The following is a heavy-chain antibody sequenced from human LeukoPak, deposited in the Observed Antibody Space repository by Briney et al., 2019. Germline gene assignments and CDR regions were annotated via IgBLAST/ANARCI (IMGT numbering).Heavy chain of an antibody. CDR2: ISSSSPYI. D-gene: IGHD2-2*01. CDR1: GFTFSSYS. V-gene: IGHV3-21*01. Sequence: GGSLRLSCAASGFTFSSYSMNWVRQAPGKGLEWVSSISSSSPYIYYADSLRGRFTISRGNAKNSLYLQMNSLRAEDTAVYYCARGGVPAAMGWFDPWGQGTLVTVSS. CDR3: ARGGVPAAMGWFDP. J-gene: IGHJ5*02.